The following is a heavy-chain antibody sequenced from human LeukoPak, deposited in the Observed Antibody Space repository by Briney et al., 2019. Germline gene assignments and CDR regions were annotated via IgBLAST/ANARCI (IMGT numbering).Heavy chain of an antibody. Sequence: PGGSLRLSCAASGLTFSSYWMPWVRQAPGKGLVWVSRIHSAGRRTSYADSVKGRFTISRDNAKSTLYLQMNSLRAEDTAVYYCARVRKGYCSSTSCTLFDYWGQGTLVTVSS. CDR3: ARVRKGYCSSTSCTLFDY. D-gene: IGHD2-2*01. V-gene: IGHV3-74*01. J-gene: IGHJ4*02. CDR1: GLTFSSYW. CDR2: IHSAGRRT.